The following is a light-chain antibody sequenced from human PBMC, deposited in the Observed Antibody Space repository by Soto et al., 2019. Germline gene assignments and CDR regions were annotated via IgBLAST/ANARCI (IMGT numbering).Light chain of an antibody. J-gene: IGLJ1*01. Sequence: QSVLTPAPSASGSPGQSLAISCTGTSSDVGGYNYVSWYQQHPGKAPKLMIYEVNKRPSGVPDRFSGSKSGNTASLTVSGLQAEDEADYYCSSYAGSSNVFGTGTKVTVL. CDR2: EVN. CDR3: SSYAGSSNV. V-gene: IGLV2-8*01. CDR1: SSDVGGYNY.